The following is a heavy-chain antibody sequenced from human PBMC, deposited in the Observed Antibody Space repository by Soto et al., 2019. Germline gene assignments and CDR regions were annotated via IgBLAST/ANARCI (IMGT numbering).Heavy chain of an antibody. Sequence: SETLSLTCTVSGDSISSSSYYWSWIRQPPGKGLEWIAYIYYSGSTSYNPSLKSRVTISLDTSKNQFSLKLSSVTAADTAVYYCARTYDDSGPNSGGYGFDIWGPGTMVTVSS. D-gene: IGHD3-22*01. CDR2: IYYSGST. V-gene: IGHV4-61*01. CDR1: GDSISSSSYY. J-gene: IGHJ3*02. CDR3: ARTYDDSGPNSGGYGFDI.